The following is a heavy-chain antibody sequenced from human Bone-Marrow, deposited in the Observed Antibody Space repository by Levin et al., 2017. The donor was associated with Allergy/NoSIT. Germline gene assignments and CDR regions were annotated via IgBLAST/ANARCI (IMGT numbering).Heavy chain of an antibody. CDR3: ARERSSRRLLTAFDY. CDR2: ITWNAGTI. V-gene: IGHV3-20*04. J-gene: IGHJ4*02. CDR1: GFTFDDHG. D-gene: IGHD2-21*02. Sequence: GESLKISCAASGFTFDDHGMNWVRQAPGKGLEWVSGITWNAGTIRYADSVKGRFTISRDNARDSLYLQMDSLTAEDTAFYYCARERSSRRLLTAFDYWGQGTLVTVSS.